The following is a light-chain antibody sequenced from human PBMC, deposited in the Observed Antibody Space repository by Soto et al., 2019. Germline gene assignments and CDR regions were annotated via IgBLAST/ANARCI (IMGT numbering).Light chain of an antibody. CDR3: QKYPT. Sequence: DIQMTQSPSSLSASVGDRVTITCRASQGISNYLVWYQQKPGKVPKVLIYAASTLQSGVPSRFSGSGSGTEFTLTISSLQPEDVATYYCQKYPTFGQGTKVDIK. CDR1: QGISNY. V-gene: IGKV1-27*01. J-gene: IGKJ1*01. CDR2: AAS.